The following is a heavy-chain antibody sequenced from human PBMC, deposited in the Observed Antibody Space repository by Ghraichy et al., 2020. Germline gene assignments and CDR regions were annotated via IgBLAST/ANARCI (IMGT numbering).Heavy chain of an antibody. D-gene: IGHD3-9*01. CDR3: AKNELRYFGWSAGVY. CDR1: GFTFSSYA. J-gene: IGHJ4*02. V-gene: IGHV3-23*01. Sequence: GGSLRLSCAASGFTFSSYAMSWVRQAPGKGLEWVSAISGSGSSTYYADSVKGRFTISRDNSKNTLYLQMNSLRAEDTAVYYCAKNELRYFGWSAGVYCGQGTLVTVSS. CDR2: ISGSGSST.